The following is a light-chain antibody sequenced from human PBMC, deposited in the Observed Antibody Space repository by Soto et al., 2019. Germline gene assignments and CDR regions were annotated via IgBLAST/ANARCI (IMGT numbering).Light chain of an antibody. Sequence: DIQMTQSPSTLFASVGDRVTITCRASQSTSSWLAWYQQKPGKAPKLLIYKTSTLESGVPSRFSCSGGGTEFTLTIGCLQPDDFATYYCQQYSSYSYTFGQGTKLEIK. V-gene: IGKV1-5*03. CDR1: QSTSSW. CDR3: QQYSSYSYT. J-gene: IGKJ2*01. CDR2: KTS.